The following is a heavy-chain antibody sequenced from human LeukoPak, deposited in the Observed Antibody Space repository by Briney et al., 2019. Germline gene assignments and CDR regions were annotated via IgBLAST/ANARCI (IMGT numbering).Heavy chain of an antibody. D-gene: IGHD3-16*02. J-gene: IGHJ3*02. CDR1: GYTFTGYY. CDR2: INPNSGSK. V-gene: IGHV1-2*02. Sequence: GASVKVSCKASGYTFTGYYMHWVRQAPGQGLEWMGWINPNSGSKNYAQKFKGRVTMTRDTSISTAYMELSRLRSDDTAVYYCARDPYDYVWGSYRYHAFDIWGQGTMVTVSS. CDR3: ARDPYDYVWGSYRYHAFDI.